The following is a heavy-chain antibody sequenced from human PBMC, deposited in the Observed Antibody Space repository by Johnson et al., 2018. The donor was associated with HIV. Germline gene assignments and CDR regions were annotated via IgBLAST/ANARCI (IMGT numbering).Heavy chain of an antibody. CDR1: GFTFSNAW. Sequence: EKLVESGGGLVKPGGSLRLSCAASGFTFSNAWMSWVRQAPGKGLEWVGRIKSKTDGGTTDYAAPVKGRFTISRDDSNSMLYLQMNNLKTEDTAVYYCTTGPVGATKGGGAFDIWGQGTMVTVSS. CDR2: IKSKTDGGTT. J-gene: IGHJ3*02. D-gene: IGHD1-26*01. CDR3: TTGPVGATKGGGAFDI. V-gene: IGHV3-15*01.